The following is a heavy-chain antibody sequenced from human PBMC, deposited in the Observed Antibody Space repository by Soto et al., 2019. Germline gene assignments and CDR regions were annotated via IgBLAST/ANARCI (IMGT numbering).Heavy chain of an antibody. V-gene: IGHV4-59*01. CDR2: VYNSGST. J-gene: IGHJ4*02. CDR3: ARYRREAVAGYTLDN. Sequence: SETLSLTCTVSGGSISSNYWTWIRQPPGKGLEWIGYVYNSGSTNYNPSLKSRVTISEDTSKSQFSLKVNSMTAADTAVYYCARYRREAVAGYTLDNWGQGILVTAPQ. D-gene: IGHD6-13*01. CDR1: GGSISSNY.